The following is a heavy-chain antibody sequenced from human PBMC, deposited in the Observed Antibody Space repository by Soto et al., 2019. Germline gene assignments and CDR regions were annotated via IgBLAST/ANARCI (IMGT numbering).Heavy chain of an antibody. V-gene: IGHV2-70*01. D-gene: IGHD6-6*01. CDR3: ARTSYGSSSSFDY. CDR2: IDWENDE. CDR1: GFSHNTRGMF. Sequence: PKPMNAKQTLTINCTSSGFSHNTRGMFLTWLRQPPGKALEWLALIDWENDEYYSTSLKTRLTISKDTYRDQVVLRMTNMDPVDTATYYCARTSYGSSSSFDYWGRGTLVTV. J-gene: IGHJ4*02.